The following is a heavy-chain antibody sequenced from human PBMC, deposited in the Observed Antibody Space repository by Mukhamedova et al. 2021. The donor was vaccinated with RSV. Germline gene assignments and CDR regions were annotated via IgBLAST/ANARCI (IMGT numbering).Heavy chain of an antibody. V-gene: IGHV3-30*04. CDR1: SSYA. J-gene: IGHJ4*02. Sequence: SSYAMHWVRQAPGKGLEWVAVISYDGSNKYYADSVKGRFTISRDNSKNTLYLQMNSLRAEDTAVYYCAREQWLVYFDYWGQGTLV. CDR2: ISYDGSNK. CDR3: AREQWLVYFDY. D-gene: IGHD6-19*01.